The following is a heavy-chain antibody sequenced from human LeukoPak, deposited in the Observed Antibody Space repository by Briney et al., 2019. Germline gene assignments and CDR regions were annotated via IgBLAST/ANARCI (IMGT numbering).Heavy chain of an antibody. D-gene: IGHD5-24*01. J-gene: IGHJ3*02. CDR2: INHSGST. Sequence: SETLSLTCAVYGGSFSGYYWSWIRQPPGKGLEWIGEINHSGSTNYNPSLKSRVTISVDTSKNQFSLKLSSVTAADTAVYYCARHKSRRWLHPGDAFDIWGQGTMVTVSS. V-gene: IGHV4-34*01. CDR3: ARHKSRRWLHPGDAFDI. CDR1: GGSFSGYY.